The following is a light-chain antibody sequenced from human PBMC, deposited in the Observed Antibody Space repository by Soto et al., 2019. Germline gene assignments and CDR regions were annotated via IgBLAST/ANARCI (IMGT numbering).Light chain of an antibody. Sequence: QSALTQPASVXXXXXXXXXISCTGTSSDVGGYNYVSWYQQHPGKAPKLMIYDVSNRPSGVSNRFSGSKSGNTASLTISGLQAEDEADYYCSSYTSSSTLVVFGGGTKLTVL. J-gene: IGLJ2*01. V-gene: IGLV2-14*01. CDR1: SSDVGGYNY. CDR3: SSYTSSSTLVV. CDR2: DVS.